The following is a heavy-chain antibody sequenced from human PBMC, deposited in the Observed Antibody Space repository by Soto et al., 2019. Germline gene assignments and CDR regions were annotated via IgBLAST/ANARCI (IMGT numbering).Heavy chain of an antibody. V-gene: IGHV1-18*01. J-gene: IGHJ3*02. D-gene: IGHD3-9*01. CDR3: ARDVLRYFDKLTSPDAFDI. CDR1: GYTFTSYG. Sequence: ASVKVSCKDSGYTFTSYGSSWVRQAPGQGLEWMGWISAYNGNTNYAQKLQGRVTMTTDTSTSTAYMELRSLRSDDTAVYYCARDVLRYFDKLTSPDAFDIWGQGTMVTVSS. CDR2: ISAYNGNT.